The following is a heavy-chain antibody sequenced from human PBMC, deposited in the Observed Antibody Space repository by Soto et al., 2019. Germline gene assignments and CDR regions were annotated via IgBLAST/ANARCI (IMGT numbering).Heavy chain of an antibody. Sequence: ASVKVSCKASGYTFTSYYMHWVRQAPGQGLEWMGIINPSGGSTSYAQKFQGRVSMTWDTSLKTAYLELSSLMSEDTAVYYCARPPGYISDWYYFDLWGQGTQVTVSS. CDR3: ARPPGYISDWYYFDL. V-gene: IGHV1-46*01. D-gene: IGHD3-9*01. CDR2: INPSGGST. J-gene: IGHJ4*02. CDR1: GYTFTSYY.